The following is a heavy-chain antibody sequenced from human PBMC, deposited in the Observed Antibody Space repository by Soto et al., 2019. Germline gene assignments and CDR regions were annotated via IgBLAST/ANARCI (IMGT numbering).Heavy chain of an antibody. J-gene: IGHJ4*02. V-gene: IGHV3-13*04. CDR1: GFTFRSYD. D-gene: IGHD5-12*01. CDR3: ARVGRLRFFDY. CDR2: IGTAGDT. Sequence: EVQLVESGGGLVQPGGSLRLSCAASGFTFRSYDMHWVRQATGKGLEWVSSIGTAGDTYYPGSVKGRFTISRENAKNSLYLQMNSLRAADTAVYYCARVGRLRFFDYWGQGTLVTVSS.